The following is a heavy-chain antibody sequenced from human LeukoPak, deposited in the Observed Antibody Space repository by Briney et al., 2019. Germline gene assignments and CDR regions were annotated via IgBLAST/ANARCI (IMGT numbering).Heavy chain of an antibody. D-gene: IGHD6-13*01. V-gene: IGHV3-20*04. CDR2: INWNGGST. CDR1: GFTFDDYG. CDR3: ARGSGIAAAGPYYYYYMDV. J-gene: IGHJ6*03. Sequence: GGSLRLSCAASGFTFDDYGMSWVRQAPGKGLEWFSGINWNGGSTGYADSVKGRFTISRDNAKNSLYLQMNSLRAEDTALYYCARGSGIAAAGPYYYYYMDVWGKGTTVTVSS.